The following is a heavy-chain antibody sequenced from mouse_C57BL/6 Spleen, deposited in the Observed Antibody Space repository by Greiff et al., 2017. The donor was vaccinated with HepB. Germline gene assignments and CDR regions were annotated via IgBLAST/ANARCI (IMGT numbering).Heavy chain of an antibody. V-gene: IGHV1-61*01. D-gene: IGHD2-3*01. Sequence: VQLQQPGAELVRPGSSVKLSCKASGYTFTSYWMDWVKQRPGQGLEWIGNIYPSDSETHYNQKFKDKATLTVDKSSSTAYMQLSSLTSEDSAVYYCARWKNGYSWYFDVWGTGTTVTVSS. J-gene: IGHJ1*03. CDR1: GYTFTSYW. CDR3: ARWKNGYSWYFDV. CDR2: IYPSDSET.